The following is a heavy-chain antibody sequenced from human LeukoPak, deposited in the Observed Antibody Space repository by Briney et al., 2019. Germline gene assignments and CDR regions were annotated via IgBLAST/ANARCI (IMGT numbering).Heavy chain of an antibody. D-gene: IGHD3-10*01. J-gene: IGHJ6*03. CDR2: IYYSGST. CDR1: GGSISSGDYY. Sequence: PSQTLSLTCTVSGGSISSGDYYWSWIRQPPGKGLEWIGYIYYSGSTYYNPSLKSRVTISVDTSKNQFSLKLSSVTAADTAVYHCARGGYYGSGSPHYMDVWGKGTTVTVSS. CDR3: ARGGYYGSGSPHYMDV. V-gene: IGHV4-30-4*08.